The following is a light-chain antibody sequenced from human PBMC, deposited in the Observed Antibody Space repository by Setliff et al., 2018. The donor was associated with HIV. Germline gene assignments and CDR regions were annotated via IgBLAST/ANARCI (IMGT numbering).Light chain of an antibody. V-gene: IGLV2-23*02. Sequence: QSALTQPASVSGSPGQSITISCTGTSGDVGRYNLVSWYQQQPGKPPKLMIYQASKRPSGVSNRFSGSKSGNTASLTISGLQAEDEADYYRCSNTGRSSLGEVFGGGTKVTVL. CDR2: QAS. J-gene: IGLJ2*01. CDR1: SGDVGRYNL. CDR3: CSNTGRSSLGEV.